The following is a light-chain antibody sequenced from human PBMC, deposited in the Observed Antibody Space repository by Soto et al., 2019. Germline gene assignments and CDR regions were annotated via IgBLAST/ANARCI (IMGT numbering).Light chain of an antibody. CDR3: TSYAGSNIWV. CDR1: SSDVGDYNS. J-gene: IGLJ3*02. V-gene: IGLV2-8*01. Sequence: QSALTQPPSASGSPGRSVTISCSGTSSDVGDYNSVSWYQQHPGKAPKLMIYEVSKRPSGVPDRFSGSKSGNAASLTVSGLQAEDEADYYCTSYAGSNIWVFGRGTKVTVL. CDR2: EVS.